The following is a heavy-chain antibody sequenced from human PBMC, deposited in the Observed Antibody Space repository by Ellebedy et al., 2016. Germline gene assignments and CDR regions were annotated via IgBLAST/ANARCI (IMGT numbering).Heavy chain of an antibody. CDR1: GFTVSSNY. J-gene: IGHJ4*02. CDR2: IYSSGTT. V-gene: IGHV3-53*01. Sequence: GESLKISCAISGFTVSSNYMTWVRQAPGKGLEWVAVIYSSGTTSYADSVKGRFIISRDNSKNTLDLQMSSLRAEDTAVYYCARELYVSGSYSYFDYWGQGILVTVSS. D-gene: IGHD3-10*01. CDR3: ARELYVSGSYSYFDY.